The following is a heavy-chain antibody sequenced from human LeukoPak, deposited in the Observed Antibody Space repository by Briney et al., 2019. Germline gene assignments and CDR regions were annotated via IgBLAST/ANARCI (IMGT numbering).Heavy chain of an antibody. V-gene: IGHV4-4*08. CDR1: AGSISSYY. D-gene: IGHD3-10*01. Sequence: SETLSLTCTVSAGSISSYYWSWIRQPPGKGLEWIGRIYTSGSTNYNPSLKSRVTISVDTSKNQFSLKLSSVTAADTAVYYYGSGSYYSEDRYWGQGTLVTVSS. J-gene: IGHJ4*02. CDR3: GSGSYYSEDRY. CDR2: IYTSGST.